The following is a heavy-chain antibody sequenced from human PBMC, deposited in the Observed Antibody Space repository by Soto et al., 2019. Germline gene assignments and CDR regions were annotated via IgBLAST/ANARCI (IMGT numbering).Heavy chain of an antibody. D-gene: IGHD3-16*02. CDR3: ARHYVWGSYRNFDY. CDR2: IYYSGST. J-gene: IGHJ4*02. V-gene: IGHV4-39*01. Sequence: SETLSLTCTVSGGSISSSSYYWGWIRQPPGKGLEWIGSIYYSGSTYYNPSLKSRVTISVDTSKNQFSLKLSSVTAADTAVYYCARHYVWGSYRNFDYWGQGTLVTVSS. CDR1: GGSISSSSYY.